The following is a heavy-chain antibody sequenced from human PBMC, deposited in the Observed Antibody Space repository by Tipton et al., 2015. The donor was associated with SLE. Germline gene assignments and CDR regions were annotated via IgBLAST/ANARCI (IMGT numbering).Heavy chain of an antibody. V-gene: IGHV3-21*01. J-gene: IGHJ4*02. CDR2: ISSSSSYI. Sequence: QLVQSGGGLVKPGGSLRLSCAASGFTFSSYSMNWVRQAPGKGLEWVSSISSSSSYIYYADSVKGRFTISRDNAKNSLYLQMNSLRAEDTAVYYCARDPNYYGSGSQFDYWGQGTLVTVSS. CDR1: GFTFSSYS. D-gene: IGHD3-10*01. CDR3: ARDPNYYGSGSQFDY.